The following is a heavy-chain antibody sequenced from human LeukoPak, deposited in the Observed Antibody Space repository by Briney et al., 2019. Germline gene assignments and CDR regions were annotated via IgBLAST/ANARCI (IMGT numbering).Heavy chain of an antibody. J-gene: IGHJ4*02. D-gene: IGHD3-9*01. V-gene: IGHV4-4*02. CDR2: IYHSGST. Sequence: PSETLSLTCAVSGGSISSSNWWSWVRQPPGKGLEWIGEIYHSGSTNYNPSLKSRVTISVDTSKNQFSLKLSSVTAADTAVYYCARGYYDILTGYPYFDYWGQGTLVTVSS. CDR3: ARGYYDILTGYPYFDY. CDR1: GGSISSSNW.